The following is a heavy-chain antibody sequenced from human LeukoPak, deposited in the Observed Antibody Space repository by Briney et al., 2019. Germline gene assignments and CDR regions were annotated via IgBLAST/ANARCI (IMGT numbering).Heavy chain of an antibody. CDR1: GGSISSYY. V-gene: IGHV4-59*08. J-gene: IGHJ3*02. Sequence: SETLSLTCAVSGGSISSYYWSWIRQPPGKGLEWIGYIYYSGSTNYNPSLKSRVTISVDTSKNQFSLKLSSVTAADTAVYYCARHWRLFTDAFDIWGQGTMVTVSS. CDR3: ARHWRLFTDAFDI. D-gene: IGHD3-22*01. CDR2: IYYSGST.